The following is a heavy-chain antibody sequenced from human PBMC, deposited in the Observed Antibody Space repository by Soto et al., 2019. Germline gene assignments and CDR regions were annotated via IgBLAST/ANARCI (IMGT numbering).Heavy chain of an antibody. CDR1: GGSISSSSYY. D-gene: IGHD6-13*01. V-gene: IGHV4-39*01. CDR3: ARQDSSSWYAAFDP. Sequence: SETLSLTCTVSGGSISSSSYYWGWIRQPPGKGLEWIGSIYYSGSTYYNPSLKSRVTISVDTSKNQFSLKLSSVTAADTAMYYCARQDSSSWYAAFDPWGQGTLVTVSS. CDR2: IYYSGST. J-gene: IGHJ5*02.